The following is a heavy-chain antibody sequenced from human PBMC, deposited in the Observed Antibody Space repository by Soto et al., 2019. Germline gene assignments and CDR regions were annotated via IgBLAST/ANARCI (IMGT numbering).Heavy chain of an antibody. V-gene: IGHV3-7*01. D-gene: IGHD1-1*01. CDR3: ARVWNDGRFDY. Sequence: EVQLVESGGGLVQPGGSLRLSCAASGFTFSNYWMTWVRQAPGKGLEWVASINQNGGAMHYVDSVKGQFTVSRDNAKNSLYLQVNSLRAEDTAVFYCARVWNDGRFDYWGQGTLVTVSS. CDR2: INQNGGAM. CDR1: GFTFSNYW. J-gene: IGHJ4*02.